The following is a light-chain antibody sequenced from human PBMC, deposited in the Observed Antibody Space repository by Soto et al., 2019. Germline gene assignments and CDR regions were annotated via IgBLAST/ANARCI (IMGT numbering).Light chain of an antibody. J-gene: IGKJ5*01. CDR3: QQTYSSPIT. CDR1: QSISSY. CDR2: AAS. Sequence: DIQMTQSPSTLSASVEDRVIITCRASQSISSYLNWYQQKPGKAPKLLIYAASSLQSGVPSRFSGSGSGTDFTLTISNLQPEDFAGYYCQQTYSSPITFGQGTRLEIK. V-gene: IGKV1-39*01.